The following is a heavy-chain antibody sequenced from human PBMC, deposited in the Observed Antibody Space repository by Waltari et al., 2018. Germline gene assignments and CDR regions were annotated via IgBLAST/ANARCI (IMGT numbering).Heavy chain of an antibody. CDR2: ISWNSGSI. CDR3: AKEGRSSSSGAYYYGMDV. V-gene: IGHV3-9*01. Sequence: EVQLVESGGGLVQPGRSLRLSCAASGFTFDDYAMHWVRQAPGKGLEWVSGISWNSGSIGYADSVKGRFTISRDNAKNSLYLQMNSLRAEDTALYYCAKEGRSSSSGAYYYGMDVWGQGTTVTVSS. CDR1: GFTFDDYA. J-gene: IGHJ6*02. D-gene: IGHD6-6*01.